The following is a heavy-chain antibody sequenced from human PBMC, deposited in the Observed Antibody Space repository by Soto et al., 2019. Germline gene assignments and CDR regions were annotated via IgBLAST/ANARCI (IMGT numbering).Heavy chain of an antibody. Sequence: EVQLLESGGGLVQPGGSLRLSCVASGFTFSISNMNWVRQAPGKGLEWVSGITGSGDYTNYADSVKGRFTISRDNSKNPLYLQMNSLRAEDTAVDFCARRITSSCDYWGQRTLVTVSS. CDR3: ARRITSSCDY. J-gene: IGHJ4*02. CDR1: GFTFSISN. V-gene: IGHV3-23*01. CDR2: ITGSGDYT. D-gene: IGHD1-20*01.